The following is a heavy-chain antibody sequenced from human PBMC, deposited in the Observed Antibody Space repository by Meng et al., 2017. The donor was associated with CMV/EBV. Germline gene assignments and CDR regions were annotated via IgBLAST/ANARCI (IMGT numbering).Heavy chain of an antibody. J-gene: IGHJ3*02. Sequence: ASVKVSCKASGYTFTRHFLHWVRQAPGQGLEWMGWINPNSGGTYYAQKLQGRAIMTRDTSTRTAYMDLSRLRSDDTALYYCAREWRRRRYDGNYNVPDGFDIWGQGTVVTVSS. CDR3: AREWRRRRYDGNYNVPDGFDI. D-gene: IGHD1-26*01. CDR1: GYTFTRHF. CDR2: INPNSGGT. V-gene: IGHV1-2*02.